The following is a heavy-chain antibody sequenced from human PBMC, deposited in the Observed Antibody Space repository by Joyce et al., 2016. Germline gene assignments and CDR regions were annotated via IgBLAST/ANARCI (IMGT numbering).Heavy chain of an antibody. CDR3: ARGWSSNYYFDI. V-gene: IGHV4-34*01. CDR1: GGSFGNYY. CDR2: ISYSGRTT. D-gene: IGHD4-11*01. Sequence: QVQLQQWGAGLLKPSETLSLTCTISGGSFGNYYWAWIRQTPGKGLEWIGEISYSGRTTTYNPSLKSRVAISIDKSKNQFSLRLNSVTAADTAVYYCARGWSSNYYFDIWGHGTLVTVSS. J-gene: IGHJ2*01.